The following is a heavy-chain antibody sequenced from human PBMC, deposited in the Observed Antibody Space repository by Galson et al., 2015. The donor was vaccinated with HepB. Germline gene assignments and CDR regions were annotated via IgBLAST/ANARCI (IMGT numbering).Heavy chain of an antibody. Sequence: SVKVSCKASGYTFTSYAMNWVRQAPGQGLEWMGWINTNTGNPTYAQGFAGRFVFSLDTSVSTAYLQISSLKAEDTAVYYCARDPIPRWLQSVAWFDPWGQGTLVTVSS. V-gene: IGHV7-4-1*02. CDR3: ARDPIPRWLQSVAWFDP. D-gene: IGHD5-24*01. J-gene: IGHJ5*02. CDR2: INTNTGNP. CDR1: GYTFTSYA.